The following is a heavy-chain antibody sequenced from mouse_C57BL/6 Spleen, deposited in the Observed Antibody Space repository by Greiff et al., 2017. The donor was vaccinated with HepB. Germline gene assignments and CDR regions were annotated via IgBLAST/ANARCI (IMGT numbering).Heavy chain of an antibody. V-gene: IGHV1-42*01. J-gene: IGHJ1*03. CDR2: INPSTGGT. D-gene: IGHD1-1*01. CDR3: ARRGVLRYLWYFDF. Sequence: VQLQQSGPELVKPGASVKISCKASGYSFTGYYMNWVKQSPEKSLEWIGEINPSTGGTTYNQKFKAKATLTVDKSPSTAYMQLKSLTSEDSAVYYWARRGVLRYLWYFDFWAQGPRSPSPQ. CDR1: GYSFTGYY.